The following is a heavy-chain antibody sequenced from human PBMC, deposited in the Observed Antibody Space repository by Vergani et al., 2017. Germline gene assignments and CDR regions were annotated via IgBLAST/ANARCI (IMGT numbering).Heavy chain of an antibody. CDR2: ISYDGSNK. J-gene: IGHJ3*02. V-gene: IGHV3-30*04. CDR3: ARGWDDAFDI. D-gene: IGHD1-26*01. CDR1: GVIFSSYA. Sequence: QVQLVESGGGVVRPGRSLKLSCAASGVIFSSYAIHWVRQAPGKGLEWVAVISYDGSNKYYADSVKGRFTISRDNSNNTLYLQMNSLRAEDTAVYFCARGWDDAFDIWGQGTMVTVS.